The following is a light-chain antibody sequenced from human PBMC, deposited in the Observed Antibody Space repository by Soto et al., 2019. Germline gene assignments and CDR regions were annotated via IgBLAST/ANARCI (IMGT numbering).Light chain of an antibody. Sequence: EVVLTQSPGTLSLSPGERVTLSCRTSQSVRSTFLAWYQQKPGQAPRLLIYGASTRATGIPDRFSGSGSVTDFTLTISRLEPEDSAVYYCQQYDTSPPTYTFGQGTKLEIK. CDR1: QSVRSTF. CDR3: QQYDTSPPTYT. CDR2: GAS. V-gene: IGKV3-20*01. J-gene: IGKJ2*01.